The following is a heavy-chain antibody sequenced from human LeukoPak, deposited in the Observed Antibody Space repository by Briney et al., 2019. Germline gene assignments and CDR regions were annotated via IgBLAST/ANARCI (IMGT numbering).Heavy chain of an antibody. CDR3: ANTRFAITIFGVTQNYYYGMDV. J-gene: IGHJ6*02. V-gene: IGHV4-39*02. CDR1: GGSVSSSNYY. D-gene: IGHD3-3*01. CDR2: VHYIGNT. Sequence: PSETPSLTCTVSGGSVSSSNYYWGWLRQPPGKGLEWIGNVHYIGNTYYNPSLKSRITISVDTSKNHFSLNLSSVTAADTAVYYCANTRFAITIFGVTQNYYYGMDVWGQGTTVTVSS.